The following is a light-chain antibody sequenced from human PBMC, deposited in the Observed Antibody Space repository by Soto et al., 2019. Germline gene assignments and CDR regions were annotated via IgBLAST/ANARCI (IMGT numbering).Light chain of an antibody. J-gene: IGKJ4*01. CDR3: QQASSFPLT. Sequence: DIQLTQSPSSVSSSVGDRVTINCRASQGINSWLAGYQQQPGKAPKLLIDGASTMQSGVPSRFSGSGSGTEFTLIISSLQPEDFATYYCQQASSFPLTFGGGTKLQIK. CDR1: QGINSW. V-gene: IGKV1-12*01. CDR2: GAS.